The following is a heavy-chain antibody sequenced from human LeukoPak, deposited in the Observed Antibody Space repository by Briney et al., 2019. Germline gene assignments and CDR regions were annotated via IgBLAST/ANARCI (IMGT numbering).Heavy chain of an antibody. CDR1: GFTFSSYA. J-gene: IGHJ6*02. V-gene: IGHV3-23*01. CDR3: AKLFYTASVYYYYGMDV. D-gene: IGHD3-16*01. Sequence: PGGSLRLSCAASGFTFSSYAMSWVRQAPGKGLECVSAISGSGGCTYYADSVKGRFTLSRDNSKSTLYLQMNSLRAEDTAVYYCAKLFYTASVYYYYGMDVWGQGTTVTVSS. CDR2: ISGSGGCT.